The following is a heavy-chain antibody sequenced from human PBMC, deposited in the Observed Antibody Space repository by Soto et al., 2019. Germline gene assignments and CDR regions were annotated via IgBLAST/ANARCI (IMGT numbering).Heavy chain of an antibody. V-gene: IGHV1-18*01. CDR3: AREGVAAYYYYGMDV. J-gene: IGHJ6*02. CDR2: ISTYNGDT. D-gene: IGHD5-12*01. Sequence: QVQLVQSGAEVKKPGASVKVSCKASGYTFTRSGISWVRQAPGQGLEWMGWISTYNGDTNYAQTFQGRVTMTTDTSTSTVHMEVGSLRSDDTAVYYCAREGVAAYYYYGMDVWGQGTPVTVSS. CDR1: GYTFTRSG.